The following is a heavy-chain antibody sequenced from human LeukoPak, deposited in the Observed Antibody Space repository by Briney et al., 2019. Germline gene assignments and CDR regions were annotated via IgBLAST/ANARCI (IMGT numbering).Heavy chain of an antibody. Sequence: SETLSLTCTVSGGSISSYYWSWIRQPPGKGLEWIGYIYYSGSTNYNPSLKSRVTISVDTSKNQFSLKLSSVTAADTAVYYCARVVEDGSGYYISYGMDVWGQGTTVTVSS. CDR1: GGSISSYY. V-gene: IGHV4-59*01. CDR2: IYYSGST. J-gene: IGHJ6*02. D-gene: IGHD3-22*01. CDR3: ARVVEDGSGYYISYGMDV.